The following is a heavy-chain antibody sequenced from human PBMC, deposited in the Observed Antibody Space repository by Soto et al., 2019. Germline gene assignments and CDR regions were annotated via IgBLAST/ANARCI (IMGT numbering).Heavy chain of an antibody. D-gene: IGHD3-22*01. V-gene: IGHV1-69*13. J-gene: IGHJ6*02. CDR3: ARDWEYYYDSSGYFKYGMDV. CDR2: IIPIFGTA. Sequence: SVKISCKASGGTFSSYAISWVRQAPGQGLEWMGGIIPIFGTANYAQKFQGRVTITADESTSTAYMELSSLRSEDTAVYYCARDWEYYYDSSGYFKYGMDVWGQGTTVTVSS. CDR1: GGTFSSYA.